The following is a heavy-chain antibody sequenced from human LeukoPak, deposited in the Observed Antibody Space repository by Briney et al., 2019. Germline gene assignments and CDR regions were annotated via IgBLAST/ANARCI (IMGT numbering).Heavy chain of an antibody. D-gene: IGHD1-14*01. J-gene: IGHJ4*02. CDR3: AKPAKTDYADY. V-gene: IGHV3-23*01. Sequence: GGSLRLSCAASGFTFSSYAMNWVRQAPGKGLEWVSSINTSGGSTYYADSVKSRFTISRDNSKSTLYLQMNSLRAADTALYYCAKPAKTDYADYWGQGTLVTVSS. CDR1: GFTFSSYA. CDR2: INTSGGST.